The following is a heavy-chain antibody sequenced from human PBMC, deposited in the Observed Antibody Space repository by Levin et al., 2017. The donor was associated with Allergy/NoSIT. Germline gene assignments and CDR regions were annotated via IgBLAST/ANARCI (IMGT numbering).Heavy chain of an antibody. V-gene: IGHV5-10-1*01. CDR2: IDPSDSYT. CDR3: ARQYCSGGSCYSEGAFDI. CDR1: GYSFTSYW. Sequence: GESLKISCKGSGYSFTSYWISWVRQMPGKGLEWMGRIDPSDSYTNYSPSFQGHVTISADKSISTAYLRWSSLKASDTAMYYCARQYCSGGSCYSEGAFDIWGQGTMVTVSS. D-gene: IGHD2-15*01. J-gene: IGHJ3*02.